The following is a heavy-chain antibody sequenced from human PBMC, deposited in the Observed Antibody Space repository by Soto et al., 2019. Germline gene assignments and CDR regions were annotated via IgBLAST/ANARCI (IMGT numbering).Heavy chain of an antibody. V-gene: IGHV1-69*04. CDR1: GVSFSDST. CDR2: IIPILGIP. CDR3: GTDSVSDWRPGVGY. Sequence: QVLLVQSGAEVKKPGSSVKVSCKASGVSFSDSTISWVRQAPGQGLEWMRKIIPILGIPNFAQKFQGRVTITADKSTSTAYMELSSLRSEDTAVYYCGTDSVSDWRPGVGYWGQGTLVTVSS. D-gene: IGHD6-19*01. J-gene: IGHJ4*02.